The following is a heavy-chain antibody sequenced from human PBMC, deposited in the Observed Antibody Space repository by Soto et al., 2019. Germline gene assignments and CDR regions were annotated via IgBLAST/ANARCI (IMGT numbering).Heavy chain of an antibody. CDR2: IITLFGTA. V-gene: IGHV1-69*13. CDR3: ARGVHYDSSGYYYFY. Sequence: ASVKVSCKASGDTFSTYAIDWVRQAPGQGLEWMGGIITLFGTAKYAQNFQGRITITADESTSTAYMELRSLRSQDTAVYYCARGVHYDSSGYYYFYWGQGTLVTVSS. J-gene: IGHJ4*02. CDR1: GDTFSTYA. D-gene: IGHD3-22*01.